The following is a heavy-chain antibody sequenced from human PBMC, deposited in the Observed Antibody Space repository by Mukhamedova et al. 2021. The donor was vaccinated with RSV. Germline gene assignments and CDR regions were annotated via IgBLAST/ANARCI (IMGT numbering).Heavy chain of an antibody. CDR3: VSERRPGACSSPGCSDLTWFGP. CDR2: FGAGGSPI. J-gene: IGHJ5*02. D-gene: IGHD2-2*01. V-gene: IGHV3-11*01. Sequence: VRQAPGKGLEWLSYFGAGGSPIYYADSVKGRFTLPRDNAKNSLYMQMNSLRAADTAIYYCVSERRPGACSSPGCSDLTWFGPWGQ.